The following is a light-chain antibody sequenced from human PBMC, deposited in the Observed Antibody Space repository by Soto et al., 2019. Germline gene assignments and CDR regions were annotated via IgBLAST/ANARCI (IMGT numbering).Light chain of an antibody. CDR1: DNIGSN. CDR3: QQSYKILT. Sequence: DIQLTQSPASLSASIGDRVTITCLASDNIGSNLNWYQHQTGTAPKLLIYAASSLQGGVPSRFSGSGYGTQFTLTISGLQAEDFATYYCQQSYKILTFGGGTKV. CDR2: AAS. V-gene: IGKV1-39*01. J-gene: IGKJ4*01.